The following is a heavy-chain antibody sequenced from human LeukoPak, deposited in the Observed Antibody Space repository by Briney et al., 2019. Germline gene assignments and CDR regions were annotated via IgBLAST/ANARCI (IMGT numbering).Heavy chain of an antibody. J-gene: IGHJ5*02. CDR2: INPSGGST. V-gene: IGHV1-46*03. D-gene: IGHD3-3*01. CDR1: GYTFTSYY. Sequence: GASVKVSCKASGYTFTSYYMHWVRQAPGQGLEWMGIINPSGGSTSYAQKFQGRVTMTRDTSTSTVYMELSSLRSEDTAVYYCARDGLRFLASNWFDPWGQGTLVTVSS. CDR3: ARDGLRFLASNWFDP.